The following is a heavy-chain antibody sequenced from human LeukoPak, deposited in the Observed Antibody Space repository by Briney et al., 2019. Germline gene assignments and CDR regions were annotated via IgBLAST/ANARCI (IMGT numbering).Heavy chain of an antibody. V-gene: IGHV3-7*04. CDR3: ARDPVAGKFDY. CDR2: VKQDGSDK. J-gene: IGHJ4*02. D-gene: IGHD6-19*01. CDR1: GFTFSNYW. Sequence: PGGSLRLSCAASGFTFSNYWMGWVRQAPGKGLEWVANVKQDGSDKYYVDSVKGRFTISRDNAKNSLYLQMNSLRAEDTAVYYCARDPVAGKFDYWGQGTLVTVSS.